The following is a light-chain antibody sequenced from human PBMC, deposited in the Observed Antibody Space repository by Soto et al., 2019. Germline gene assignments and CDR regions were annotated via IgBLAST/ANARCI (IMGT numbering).Light chain of an antibody. CDR3: QQYNSYST. CDR1: QSVSSYY. J-gene: IGKJ1*01. CDR2: GAS. Sequence: ESVLTQSPGTLTLSPGERATLSCRASQSVSSYYLAWYQQKPGQAPRLLISGASNRATGIPDRFSGSGSGTDFTLTISSLQPEDFASYYCQQYNSYSTFGQGTKVDI. V-gene: IGKV3-20*01.